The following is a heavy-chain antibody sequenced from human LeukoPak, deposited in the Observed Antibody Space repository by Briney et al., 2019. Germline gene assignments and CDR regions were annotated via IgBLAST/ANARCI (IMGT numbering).Heavy chain of an antibody. CDR1: GYTFTGYY. J-gene: IGHJ4*02. CDR2: INPNSGGT. Sequence: ASVNVSCKASGYTFTGYYMHWVRQAAGQGLAGMGWINPNSGGTNYAQKFQGWVTMTRDTSISTAYMELSRLRSDDTAVYYCARDLTVGDSSGTGFDYWGQGTLVTVSS. D-gene: IGHD6-19*01. CDR3: ARDLTVGDSSGTGFDY. V-gene: IGHV1-2*04.